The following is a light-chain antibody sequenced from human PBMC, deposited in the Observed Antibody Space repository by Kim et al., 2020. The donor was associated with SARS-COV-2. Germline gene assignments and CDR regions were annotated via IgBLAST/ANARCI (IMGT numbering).Light chain of an antibody. J-gene: IGKJ4*01. Sequence: EIVLTQSPATLSLSPGERATLSCRASQSVSSYLAWYQQKPGQAPRLLIYDASNRATGIPARFSGSASGTDFTLTISSLEPEDFAVYYCQQRSNWPPHTFGGGSKVDIK. V-gene: IGKV3-11*01. CDR1: QSVSSY. CDR2: DAS. CDR3: QQRSNWPPHT.